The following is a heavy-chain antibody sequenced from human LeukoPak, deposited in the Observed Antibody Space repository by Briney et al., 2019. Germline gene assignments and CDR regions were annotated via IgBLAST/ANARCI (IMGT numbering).Heavy chain of an antibody. J-gene: IGHJ6*03. V-gene: IGHV4-34*01. D-gene: IGHD5-12*01. CDR2: INHSGST. Sequence: SETLSLTCAVYGGSFSGYYWSWIRQPPGKGLEWIGEINHSGSTNYNPSLKSRVTISVDTSKNQFSLKLSSVTAADTAVYYCARTVVGYSGYDSYYYYYYYMDVWGKGATVTVSS. CDR3: ARTVVGYSGYDSYYYYYYYMDV. CDR1: GGSFSGYY.